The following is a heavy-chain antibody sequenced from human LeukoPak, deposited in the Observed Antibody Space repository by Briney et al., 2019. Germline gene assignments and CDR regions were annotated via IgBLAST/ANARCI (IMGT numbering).Heavy chain of an antibody. CDR2: ISSSSSYI. D-gene: IGHD5-18*01. J-gene: IGHJ4*02. CDR1: GFTFSSYS. Sequence: GGSLRLSCAASGFTFSSYSMNWVRQAPGKGLEWVSSISSSSSYIYYADSVKGRFTISRDNAKNSLYLQMNSLRAEDTAVYYCARDLDGYSFFDYWGQGALVTVSS. V-gene: IGHV3-21*01. CDR3: ARDLDGYSFFDY.